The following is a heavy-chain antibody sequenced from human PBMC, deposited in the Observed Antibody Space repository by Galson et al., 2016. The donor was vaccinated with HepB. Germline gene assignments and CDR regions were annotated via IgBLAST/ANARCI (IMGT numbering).Heavy chain of an antibody. CDR3: ARRVRYRAKITLYDF. V-gene: IGHV1-46*01. D-gene: IGHD1-26*01. Sequence: SVKVSCKASGYTFINYYMHWVRQAPGQGLEWMGIINPNGGDTSYVQKFQGRVTVTRDKSVSTDYLQLSSLKGSDTALYFCARRVRYRAKITLYDFWGQGTQVTVSS. CDR1: GYTFINYY. J-gene: IGHJ4*02. CDR2: INPNGGDT.